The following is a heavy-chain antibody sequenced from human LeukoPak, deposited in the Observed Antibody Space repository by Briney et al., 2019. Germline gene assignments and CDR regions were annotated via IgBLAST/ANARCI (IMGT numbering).Heavy chain of an antibody. CDR3: ARAGVTTGDY. D-gene: IGHD4-17*01. CDR1: GYTFTGYY. CDR2: MNPNSGNT. V-gene: IGHV1-8*02. J-gene: IGHJ4*02. Sequence: ASVKVSCKASGYTFTGYYMHWVRQATGQGLEWMGWMNPNSGNTGYAQKFQGRVTMTRNTSISTAYMELSSLRSEDTAVYYCARAGVTTGDYWGQGTLVTVSS.